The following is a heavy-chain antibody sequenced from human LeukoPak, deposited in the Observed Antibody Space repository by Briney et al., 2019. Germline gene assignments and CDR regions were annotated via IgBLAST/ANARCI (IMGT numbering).Heavy chain of an antibody. V-gene: IGHV3-53*01. D-gene: IGHD6-13*01. J-gene: IGHJ3*02. Sequence: GGSLRLSCAASGFTFSGYAMTWVRQAPGKGLEWVSVIYSGGSTYYADSVKGRFTISRDNSKNTLYLQMNSLRAEDTAVYYCAREKYSSSWADAFDIWGQGTMVTVSS. CDR2: IYSGGST. CDR1: GFTFSGYA. CDR3: AREKYSSSWADAFDI.